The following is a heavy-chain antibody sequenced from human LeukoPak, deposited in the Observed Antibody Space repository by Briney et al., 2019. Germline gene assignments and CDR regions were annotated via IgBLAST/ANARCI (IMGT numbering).Heavy chain of an antibody. CDR3: ARGQYFDYSILTDYSYYIDY. D-gene: IGHD3-9*01. V-gene: IGHV3-30-3*01. CDR1: GFTFTSYA. Sequence: GGSLRLSCAASGFTFTSYAMHWVRQAPGKGLEWAALISYDGTNNYYADSVKGRFTISRDNSKNTLSLQMNSLRAEDTAVYYCARGQYFDYSILTDYSYYIDYWGQGTLVTVSS. CDR2: ISYDGTNN. J-gene: IGHJ4*02.